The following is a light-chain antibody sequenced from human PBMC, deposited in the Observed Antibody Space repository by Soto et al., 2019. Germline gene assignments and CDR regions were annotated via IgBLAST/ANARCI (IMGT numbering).Light chain of an antibody. Sequence: EIVLTQSPGTLSLSPGERATLSCRASQTVSRSYLAWYQQKPGQAPRLLIYSTSRRATGIPDRFSGGGSGTDFTLTISSLEPEDFAVYYCQQYASSRTFGQGTKVDIK. CDR3: QQYASSRT. V-gene: IGKV3-20*01. J-gene: IGKJ1*01. CDR2: STS. CDR1: QTVSRSY.